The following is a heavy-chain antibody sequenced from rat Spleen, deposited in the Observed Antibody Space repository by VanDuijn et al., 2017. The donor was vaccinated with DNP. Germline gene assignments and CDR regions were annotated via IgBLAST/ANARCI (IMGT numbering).Heavy chain of an antibody. CDR2: IGSDGYAP. D-gene: IGHD4-3*01. Sequence: EVQLVESGGGLVQPGRSLKLSCAASGFTFSDYYMTWVRQAPTKGLEWVAYIGSDGYAPYYGDSVKGRFTISRDNAKSTLYLQMNSLRSEDMATYYCIRWNSGHFDYWGQGVMVTVSS. J-gene: IGHJ2*01. V-gene: IGHV5-22*01. CDR1: GFTFSDYY. CDR3: IRWNSGHFDY.